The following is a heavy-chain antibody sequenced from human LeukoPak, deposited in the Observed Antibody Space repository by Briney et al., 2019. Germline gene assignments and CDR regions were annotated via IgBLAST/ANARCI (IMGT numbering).Heavy chain of an antibody. CDR2: INHSGST. D-gene: IGHD5-18*01. CDR1: GGSFSGYY. V-gene: IGHV4-34*01. J-gene: IGHJ4*02. CDR3: ASGYSYRFNY. Sequence: PSETLSLTCAVYGGSFSGYYWSWIRQPPGKGLEWIGEINHSGSTNYNPSLKSRVTISVDTSKNQFSLKLSSVTAVDTAVYYCASGYSYRFNYWGQGTLVTVSS.